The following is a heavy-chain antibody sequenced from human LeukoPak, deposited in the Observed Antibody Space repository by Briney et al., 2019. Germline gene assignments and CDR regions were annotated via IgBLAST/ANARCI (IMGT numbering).Heavy chain of an antibody. J-gene: IGHJ4*02. CDR1: GGSISSYF. Sequence: SETLSLTCTVSGGSISSYFWGWIRQPPGKGLEWIGSIYYSGSTHYNPSLKSRVTMSVDTSKNQFSLKLSSMTAADTAVYYCARHESKDGYRGFDYWGQGTLVTVSS. CDR3: ARHESKDGYRGFDY. V-gene: IGHV4-39*01. CDR2: IYYSGST. D-gene: IGHD5-24*01.